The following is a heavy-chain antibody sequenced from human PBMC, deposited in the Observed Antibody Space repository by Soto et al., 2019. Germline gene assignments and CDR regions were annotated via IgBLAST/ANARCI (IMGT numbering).Heavy chain of an antibody. CDR2: VSIGGST. V-gene: IGHV3-23*01. J-gene: IGHJ4*02. D-gene: IGHD2-15*01. Sequence: DVQLLESGGGLVQPEGSLRLSCAASGFTFSSYAMGWVRQGPGKGLEWVAVVSIGGSTHYADSVRGRFTISRDNSKNTLSLQMNSLTTEDTAVYFCAKPRGAGGYFDYWGQGALVTVSS. CDR3: AKPRGAGGYFDY. CDR1: GFTFSSYA.